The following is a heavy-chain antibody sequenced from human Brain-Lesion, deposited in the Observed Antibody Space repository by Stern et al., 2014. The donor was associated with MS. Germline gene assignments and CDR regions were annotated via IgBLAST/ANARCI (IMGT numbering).Heavy chain of an antibody. V-gene: IGHV4-39*01. CDR3: AKLWLGELPESPFDY. Sequence: QMQLVQSGPGLVKPSETLSLTCTVSGGSISSSSYYWGWIRQPAGKGLEWIGSIYYRGSTYYNPSLKSRVTISMDTSKNQFSLRLSSVTAADTAVYFCAKLWLGELPESPFDYWGQGTLVTVSS. J-gene: IGHJ4*02. D-gene: IGHD3-10*01. CDR1: GGSISSSSYY. CDR2: IYYRGST.